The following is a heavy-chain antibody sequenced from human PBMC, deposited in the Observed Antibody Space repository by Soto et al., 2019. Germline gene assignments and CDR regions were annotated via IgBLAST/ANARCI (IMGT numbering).Heavy chain of an antibody. CDR1: GGSISSSSYY. D-gene: IGHD2-2*01. CDR3: ARHPYSAPYSTIVATSIVLDACDI. Sequence: QLQLQESGPGLVKPSETLSLTCTVSGGSISSSSYYWGWIRQPPGKGLEWIGSMYYSGSTFSNPSLQSRVTLSLVTSKNQLALKLSSVTASDTAVYYCARHPYSAPYSTIVATSIVLDACDIWGQGTMVTVSS. V-gene: IGHV4-39*01. J-gene: IGHJ3*02. CDR2: MYYSGST.